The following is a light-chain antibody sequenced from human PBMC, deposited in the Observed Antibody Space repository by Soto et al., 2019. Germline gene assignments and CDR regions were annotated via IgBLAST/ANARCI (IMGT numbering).Light chain of an antibody. V-gene: IGKV3-11*01. J-gene: IGKJ4*01. CDR3: QQRSNWPPV. CDR1: QSVSSY. Sequence: EIVLTQSPATLSLSPGDRATLSCRASQSVSSYLAWYQQKPGQAPRLLIYDASNRATGIPARFSGSGSGTDFTLTISSLEPEDFAIYYCQQRSNWPPVFGGGTKVDIK. CDR2: DAS.